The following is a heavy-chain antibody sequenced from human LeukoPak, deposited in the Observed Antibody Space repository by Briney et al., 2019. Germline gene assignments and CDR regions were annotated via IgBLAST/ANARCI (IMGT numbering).Heavy chain of an antibody. Sequence: PGGSLRLSCAASGFTFSSYAMSWVRQAPGKGLEWVSAISGSGGSTYYADSVKGRFTISRDNSKNTLYLQMNSLRAEDTAVYYCANGKGWELLNWFDPWGQGTLVTVSS. J-gene: IGHJ5*02. CDR1: GFTFSSYA. CDR2: ISGSGGST. D-gene: IGHD1-26*01. V-gene: IGHV3-23*01. CDR3: ANGKGWELLNWFDP.